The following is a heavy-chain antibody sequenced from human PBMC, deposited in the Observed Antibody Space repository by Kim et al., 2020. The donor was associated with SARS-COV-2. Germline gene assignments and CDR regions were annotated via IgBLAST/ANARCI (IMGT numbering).Heavy chain of an antibody. CDR2: ISYDGSNK. D-gene: IGHD3-22*01. Sequence: GGSLRLSCAASGFTFSSYGMHWVRQAPGKGLEWVAVISYDGSNKYYADSVKGRFTISRDNSKNTLYLQMNSLRAEDTAVYYCAKSPAQDYYDSSGLIWGQGTMVTVSS. J-gene: IGHJ3*02. CDR3: AKSPAQDYYDSSGLI. CDR1: GFTFSSYG. V-gene: IGHV3-30*18.